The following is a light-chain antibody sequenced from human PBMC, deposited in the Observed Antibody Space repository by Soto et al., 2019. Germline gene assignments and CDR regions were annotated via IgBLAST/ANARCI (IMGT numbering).Light chain of an antibody. V-gene: IGKV1-5*01. CDR3: QQYNSLWA. CDR1: ESISTW. Sequence: DIQMTQSPSILSASVGDRVTITCRASESISTWLAWYQQKPGKAPKLLIYDASSLEPGVPSTFSGSGSGTEFTLTISSLQPDDFATYYCQQYNSLWAFGHGTKVDI. CDR2: DAS. J-gene: IGKJ1*01.